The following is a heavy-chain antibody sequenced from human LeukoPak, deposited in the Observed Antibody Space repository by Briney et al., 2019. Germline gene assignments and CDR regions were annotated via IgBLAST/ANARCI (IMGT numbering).Heavy chain of an antibody. Sequence: SETLSLTCSVSGGSISSDRYYWSWIRQPPGKGLEWIGSIYHSGSTYYNPSLKSRVTISVDTSKNQFSLKLSSVTAADTAVYYCARGLWFGESFDYWGQGTLVTVSS. J-gene: IGHJ4*02. CDR1: GGSISSDRYY. CDR2: IYHSGST. CDR3: ARGLWFGESFDY. V-gene: IGHV4-39*07. D-gene: IGHD3-10*01.